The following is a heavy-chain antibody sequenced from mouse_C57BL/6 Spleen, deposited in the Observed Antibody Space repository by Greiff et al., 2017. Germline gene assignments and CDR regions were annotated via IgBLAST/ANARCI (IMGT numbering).Heavy chain of an antibody. J-gene: IGHJ2*01. CDR3: ARGRDYYDSGLDY. CDR1: GYTFTSYW. Sequence: QVQLQQPGAELVKPGASVKLSCKASGYTFTSYWMQWVKQRPGQGLEWIGEIDPSDSYTNYNQKFKGKATLTVDTSSSTAYMQLNSLTSEDSAVYFCARGRDYYDSGLDYWGQGTTLTVSS. CDR2: IDPSDSYT. V-gene: IGHV1-50*01. D-gene: IGHD1-1*01.